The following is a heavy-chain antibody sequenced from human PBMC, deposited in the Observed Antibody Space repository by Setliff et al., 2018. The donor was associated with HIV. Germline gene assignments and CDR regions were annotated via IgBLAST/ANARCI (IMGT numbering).Heavy chain of an antibody. J-gene: IGHJ5*02. CDR2: IDHSGST. D-gene: IGHD6-13*01. Sequence: SETLSLTCAVYGGSFRGYYWNWIRQSPDKGLEWIGEIDHSGSTNYNPSLRSRVIMSADTPKSQFSLNLTSLTAGDTAVYYCARGTKGSRWSVTRINWFDTWGQGTPVTVSS. CDR1: GGSFRGYY. V-gene: IGHV4-34*01. CDR3: ARGTKGSRWSVTRINWFDT.